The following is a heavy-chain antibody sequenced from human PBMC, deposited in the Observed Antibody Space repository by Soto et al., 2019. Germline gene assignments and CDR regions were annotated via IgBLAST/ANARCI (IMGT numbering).Heavy chain of an antibody. CDR1: GDSVSSNSAA. D-gene: IGHD3-10*01. J-gene: IGHJ5*02. Sequence: SQTLSLTCAISGDSVSSNSAAWNWIRQSPSRGREWLGRTYYRSKWYNDYAVPVKSRITINPDTSKNQFSLQLNSVTPEDTAVYYCARARILWFGELLPFDHWGQGTLVSVSS. V-gene: IGHV6-1*01. CDR3: ARARILWFGELLPFDH. CDR2: TYYRSKWYN.